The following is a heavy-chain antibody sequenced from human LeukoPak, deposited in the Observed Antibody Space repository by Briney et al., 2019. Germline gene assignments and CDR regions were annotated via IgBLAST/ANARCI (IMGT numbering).Heavy chain of an antibody. V-gene: IGHV3-9*01. CDR1: GFTFDDYA. CDR2: ISWNSGSI. J-gene: IGHJ6*02. Sequence: SLRLSCAASGFTFDDYAMHWVRQAPGKGLEWVSGISWNSGSIGYADSVKGRFTISRDNAKNSLYLQMNSLRAEDTALYYCAKDLRSRARFGYYGMDVWGQGTTVTVSS. CDR3: AKDLRSRARFGYYGMDV. D-gene: IGHD3-10*02.